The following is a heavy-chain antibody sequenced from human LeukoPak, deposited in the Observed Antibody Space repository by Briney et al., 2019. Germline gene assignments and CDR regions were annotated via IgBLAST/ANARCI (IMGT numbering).Heavy chain of an antibody. CDR1: GFTFSGSA. Sequence: GGSLRLSCAASGFTFSGSAMHWVRQASGKGLEWVGRIRSKANSYATAYAASVKGRFTISRDDSKNTAYLQMNSLRAEDTAVYYCARGRYDSSGYYIIFDYWGQGTLVTVSS. CDR2: IRSKANSYAT. D-gene: IGHD3-22*01. J-gene: IGHJ4*02. V-gene: IGHV3-73*01. CDR3: ARGRYDSSGYYIIFDY.